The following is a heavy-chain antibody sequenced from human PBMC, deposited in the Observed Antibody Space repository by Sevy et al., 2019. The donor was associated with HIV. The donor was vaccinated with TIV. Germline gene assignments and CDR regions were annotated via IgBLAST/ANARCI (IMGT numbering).Heavy chain of an antibody. CDR1: GGPISSYH. Sequence: SETLSLTCTVSGGPISSYHWSWIRQPPGKGLEYIGYIHYSGNTNYNPSLKSRVTISVDTSKNQFSLKLSPVTAADTAIYYCARAPPVRSGDDSLNWFDPWGQGTLVTVSS. CDR3: ARAPPVRSGDDSLNWFDP. CDR2: IHYSGNT. V-gene: IGHV4-59*01. J-gene: IGHJ5*02. D-gene: IGHD5-12*01.